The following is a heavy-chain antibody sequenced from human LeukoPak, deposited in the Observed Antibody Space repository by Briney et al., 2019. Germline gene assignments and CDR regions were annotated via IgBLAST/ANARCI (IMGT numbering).Heavy chain of an antibody. D-gene: IGHD2-15*01. CDR3: ARRAGEYSHPYDY. Sequence: GGSLRLSCTVSGFTVSSNSGSWVRQAPGKGLEWVSFIYSGGNTHYSDSVKGRFTISRDNSKNTLYLQMNSLRAEDTAIYYCARRAGEYSHPYDYWGQGTLVTVSS. J-gene: IGHJ4*02. CDR1: GFTVSSNS. CDR2: IYSGGNT. V-gene: IGHV3-53*01.